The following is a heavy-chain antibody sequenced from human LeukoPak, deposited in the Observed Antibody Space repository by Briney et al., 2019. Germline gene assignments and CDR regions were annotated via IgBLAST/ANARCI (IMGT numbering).Heavy chain of an antibody. CDR3: ARGLEVAARPFGWFDP. CDR2: IIPIFGTA. CDR1: GGTFSNYA. J-gene: IGHJ5*02. V-gene: IGHV1-69*05. Sequence: ASVKVSCKASGGTFSNYAISWVRQAPGQGLEWMGGIIPIFGTANYAQKFQGRVTITTDESTSTAYMELSSLRSEDTAVYYCARGLEVAARPFGWFDPWGQGTLVTVSS. D-gene: IGHD6-6*01.